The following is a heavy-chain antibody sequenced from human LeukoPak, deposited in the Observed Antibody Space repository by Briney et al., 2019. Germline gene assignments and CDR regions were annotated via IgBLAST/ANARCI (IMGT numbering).Heavy chain of an antibody. CDR1: GGSFSGYY. Sequence: SETLSLSYAVYGGSFSGYYWSWIRQPPGKGLEWIGEINHSGSTNYNPSLKSRVTISVDTSKNQFSLKLSSVTAADTAVYYCASHKGGNGYGGNSIFDPWGQGTLVTVSS. CDR2: INHSGST. V-gene: IGHV4-34*01. CDR3: ASHKGGNGYGGNSIFDP. D-gene: IGHD4-17*01. J-gene: IGHJ5*02.